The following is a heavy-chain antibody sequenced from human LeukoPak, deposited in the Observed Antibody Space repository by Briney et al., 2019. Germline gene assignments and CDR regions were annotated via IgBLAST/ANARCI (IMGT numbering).Heavy chain of an antibody. CDR1: GGSISSSSYY. CDR2: IYYSGST. D-gene: IGHD1-26*01. Sequence: PSETLSLTCTVSGGSISSSSYYWGGSRQPPEKRLEWRGGIYYSGSTYDNPTLKSRVTISVDTSKNQFSLKLSSVTAADTAVYYCARHTLARQWELLFPIPLADYWGQGTLVTVSS. CDR3: ARHTLARQWELLFPIPLADY. J-gene: IGHJ4*02. V-gene: IGHV4-39*01.